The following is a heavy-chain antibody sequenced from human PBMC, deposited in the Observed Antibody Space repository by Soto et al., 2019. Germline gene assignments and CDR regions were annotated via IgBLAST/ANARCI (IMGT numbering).Heavy chain of an antibody. J-gene: IGHJ4*02. CDR3: ARGSRNFGFDY. CDR1: GYTFTSYA. Sequence: ASVKVSCKASGYTFTSYAISWVRQAPGQGLEWMGRIIPILGIANYAQKFQGRVTITADKSTSTAYMELSSLRSEDTAVYYCARGSRNFGFDYWGQGTLVTVSS. V-gene: IGHV1-69*04. D-gene: IGHD6-13*01. CDR2: IIPILGIA.